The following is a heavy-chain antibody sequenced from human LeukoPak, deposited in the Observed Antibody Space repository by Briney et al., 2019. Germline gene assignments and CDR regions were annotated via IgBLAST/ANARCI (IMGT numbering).Heavy chain of an antibody. V-gene: IGHV4-38-2*02. CDR2: IYHSGST. CDR3: ARDRGDYLDY. J-gene: IGHJ4*02. CDR1: GYSISSGYY. Sequence: KPSETLSLTCTVCGYSISSGYYWGWIRPPPGKGLEWIGSIYHSGSTYYNPSLKSRVTISVDTSKNQFSLKLSSVTAADTAVYYCARDRGDYLDYWGQGTLVTVSS. D-gene: IGHD3-10*01.